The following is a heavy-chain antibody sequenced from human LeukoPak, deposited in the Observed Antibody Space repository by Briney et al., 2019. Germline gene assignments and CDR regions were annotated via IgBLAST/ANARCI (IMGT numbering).Heavy chain of an antibody. Sequence: SGGSLRLFCAASGFTFSSYSMNWVRQAPGEGLEWVSYISSSSSTIYYADSVKGRFTISRDNAKNSLYLQMNSLRDEDTAVCYCARGIAPAGFYFDYWGQGTLVTVSS. CDR3: ARGIAPAGFYFDY. CDR1: GFTFSSYS. CDR2: ISSSSSTI. V-gene: IGHV3-48*02. D-gene: IGHD6-13*01. J-gene: IGHJ4*02.